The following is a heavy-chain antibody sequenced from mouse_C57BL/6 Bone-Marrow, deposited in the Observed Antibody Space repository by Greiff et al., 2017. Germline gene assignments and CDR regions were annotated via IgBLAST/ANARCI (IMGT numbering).Heavy chain of an antibody. CDR1: GYTFTSYW. V-gene: IGHV1-59*01. CDR2: IDPSDSYT. D-gene: IGHD2-1*01. J-gene: IGHJ2*01. CDR3: ARSLWYLYYFDY. Sequence: VQLQQSGAELVRPGTSVKLSCKASGYTFTSYWMHWVKQRPGQGLEWIGVIDPSDSYTNYNQKFKGKATLTVDTSSSTAYMQLSSLTSEDSAVYYCARSLWYLYYFDYWGQGTTLTVSS.